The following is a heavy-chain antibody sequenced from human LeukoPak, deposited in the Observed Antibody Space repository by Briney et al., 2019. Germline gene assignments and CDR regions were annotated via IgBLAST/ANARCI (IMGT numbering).Heavy chain of an antibody. CDR1: GYTFTDYY. V-gene: IGHV1-2*02. CDR2: INPNSGGT. CDR3: ARDVGEYCSSTNCYASHY. D-gene: IGHD2-2*01. Sequence: ASVKVSCKASGYTFTDYYMHWVRQAPGQGLEWMGWINPNSGGTKLAQKFQGRVALTRDTSITTAYMELSSLRSDDTAVYYCARDVGEYCSSTNCYASHYWGQGTLVTVSS. J-gene: IGHJ4*02.